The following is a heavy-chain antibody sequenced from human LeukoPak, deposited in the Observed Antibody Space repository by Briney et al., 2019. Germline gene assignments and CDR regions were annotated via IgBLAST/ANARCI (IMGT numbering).Heavy chain of an antibody. D-gene: IGHD3-3*01. CDR2: ISVSGFST. Sequence: GGSLRLSCEASGFSFSTYAMNWVRQAPGKGLEWVSVISVSGFSTYYADSVKGRFTISRDMSKSTLYLQMNSLRAEDTAIYYCAKNHDSNIYHTDDAFDIWGQGTMVTVSS. V-gene: IGHV3-23*01. CDR3: AKNHDSNIYHTDDAFDI. J-gene: IGHJ3*02. CDR1: GFSFSTYA.